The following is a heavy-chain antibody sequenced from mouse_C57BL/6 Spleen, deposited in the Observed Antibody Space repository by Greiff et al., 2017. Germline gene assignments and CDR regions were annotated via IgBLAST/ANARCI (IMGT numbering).Heavy chain of an antibody. CDR3: TRGGYYGSSWFDY. D-gene: IGHD1-1*01. CDR1: GYTFTSYW. V-gene: IGHV1-5*01. Sequence: DVKLVESGTVLARPGASVKMSCKTSGYTFTSYWMHWVKQRPGQGLEWIGAIYPGNSDTSYNQKFKGKAKLTAVTSASTAYMELSSLTKVDYAVYYGTRGGYYGSSWFDYWGQGTTLTVSS. CDR2: IYPGNSDT. J-gene: IGHJ2*01.